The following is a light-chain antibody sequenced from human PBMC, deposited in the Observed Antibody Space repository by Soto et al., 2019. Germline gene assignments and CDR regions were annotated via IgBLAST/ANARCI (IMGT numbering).Light chain of an antibody. CDR1: QSVSSSF. Sequence: EIVLTQSPGTLSLSPGQRATLCCRASQSVSSSFLAWYQQKPGQAPRLLIYGASSRATGIPDRFSGSGSVTDFILTISRLEPEDFAVYYCQKYGSSPITFGQGTRLEIK. CDR2: GAS. CDR3: QKYGSSPIT. J-gene: IGKJ5*01. V-gene: IGKV3-20*01.